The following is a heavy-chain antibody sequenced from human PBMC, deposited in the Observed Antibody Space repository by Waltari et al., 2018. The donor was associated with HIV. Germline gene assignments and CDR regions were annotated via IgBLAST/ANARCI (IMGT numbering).Heavy chain of an antibody. CDR3: VRDDPGYGPIDY. CDR1: GFEFRHYS. Sequence: VYPVESGGGVVKTGGSIRLTCEASGFEFRHYSFNWVRQSQARGLEWVASIRRASNEKHYVDSVRGRFVISRDDSESSVYLQMDSLREEDTATYFCVRDDPGYGPIDYWGQGTLVTV. V-gene: IGHV3-21*04. D-gene: IGHD3-10*01. J-gene: IGHJ4*01. CDR2: IRRASNEK.